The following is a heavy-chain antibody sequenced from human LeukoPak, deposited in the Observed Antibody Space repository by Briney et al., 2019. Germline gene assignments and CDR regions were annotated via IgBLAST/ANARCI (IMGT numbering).Heavy chain of an antibody. CDR1: GFTFDDYG. V-gene: IGHV3-20*04. J-gene: IGHJ3*02. CDR3: AREVPGAMNAFDI. Sequence: GGSLRLSCAASGFTFDDYGMSWVRQAPGKGLEWVSGINWNGGITAYADSVKGRFTISRDNAKNSLYLQMNSLRAEDTAVYYCAREVPGAMNAFDIWGQGTMVTVSS. CDR2: INWNGGIT. D-gene: IGHD2-2*01.